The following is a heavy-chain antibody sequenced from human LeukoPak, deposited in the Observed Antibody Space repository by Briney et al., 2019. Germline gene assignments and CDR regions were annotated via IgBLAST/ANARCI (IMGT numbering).Heavy chain of an antibody. V-gene: IGHV3-7*01. CDR2: IKQDGSEK. J-gene: IGHJ4*02. D-gene: IGHD5-24*01. CDR3: ARDGRDGYNPFDY. Sequence: PGGSLRLSCAASGFTFSTYWMTWVRQAPGKGLEWVANIKQDGSEKYYVDSVKGRFTISRDNAKNSLYLQMNSLRAEDTAVYYCARDGRDGYNPFDYRGQGTLVTVSS. CDR1: GFTFSTYW.